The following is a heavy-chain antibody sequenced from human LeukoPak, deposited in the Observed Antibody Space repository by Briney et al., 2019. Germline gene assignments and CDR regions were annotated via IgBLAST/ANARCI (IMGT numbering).Heavy chain of an antibody. CDR2: INPNSGGT. D-gene: IGHD3-10*01. CDR3: ARSYGSGRRDAFDI. J-gene: IGHJ3*02. V-gene: IGHV1-2*02. Sequence: ASVKVSCKASGYTFTGYQMHWVRQAPGQGLEWMGWINPNSGGTNYAQKFQGRVTMTSDTSKSTAYMELSRLRSDDTAVYYCARSYGSGRRDAFDIWGLGTMVIVPS. CDR1: GYTFTGYQ.